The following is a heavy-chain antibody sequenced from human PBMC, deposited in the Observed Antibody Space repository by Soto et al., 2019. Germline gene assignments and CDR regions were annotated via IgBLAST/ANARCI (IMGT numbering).Heavy chain of an antibody. D-gene: IGHD1-1*01. V-gene: IGHV4-4*02. CDR1: GGSISSSNW. J-gene: IGHJ6*02. Sequence: QVQLQESGPGLVKPSGTLSLTCAVSGGSISSSNWWSWVRQPPGKGLEWIGEIYHSGSTNYNPSLKSRVTISVDKSKHQCSLKLSSVTAADTAVYYCARDRKWIQLDYYYGMDVWGQGTTVTVSS. CDR2: IYHSGST. CDR3: ARDRKWIQLDYYYGMDV.